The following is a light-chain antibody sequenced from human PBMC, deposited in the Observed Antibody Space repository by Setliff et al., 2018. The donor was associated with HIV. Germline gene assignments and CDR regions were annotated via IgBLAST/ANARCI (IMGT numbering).Light chain of an antibody. CDR1: ISNIGRNT. CDR3: AVWDDRLSGYV. CDR2: SNN. V-gene: IGLV1-44*01. J-gene: IGLJ1*01. Sequence: KRVTVSCSGSISNIGRNTVNWYQQLPTTTPKLLIYSNNQRPSGVPGRFSGSKSGTSASLAISGLQSEDEADYYCAVWDDRLSGYVFGTGTKVTVL.